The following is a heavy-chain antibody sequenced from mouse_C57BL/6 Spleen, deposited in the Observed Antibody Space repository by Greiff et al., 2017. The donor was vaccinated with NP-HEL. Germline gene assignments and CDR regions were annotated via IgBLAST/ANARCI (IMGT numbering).Heavy chain of an antibody. CDR1: GFTFSSYA. D-gene: IGHD2-5*01. CDR2: LSDGGSYT. Sequence: EVQVVESGGGLVKPGGSLKLSCAASGFTFSSYAMSWVRQTPEKRVEWVATLSDGGSYTHYPDNVKGRFTRSRDNAKNNLYLQMSHLKSEDTAMYYCAREGYSKGFAYWGQGTLVTVSA. V-gene: IGHV5-4*01. CDR3: AREGYSKGFAY. J-gene: IGHJ3*01.